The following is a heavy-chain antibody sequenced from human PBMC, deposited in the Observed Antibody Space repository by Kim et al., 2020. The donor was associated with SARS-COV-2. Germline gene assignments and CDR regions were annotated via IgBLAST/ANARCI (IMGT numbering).Heavy chain of an antibody. Sequence: GGSLRLSCGASGFSFSTFPMFWVRQAPDKGLEWVALVWFDGTNHYYEDSVKGRFTISRDNSKSTLHLHMSRLSAADTAVYYCGKARTHSMKDGVDVWGQGTTVIVS. J-gene: IGHJ6*02. CDR2: VWFDGTNH. CDR3: GKARTHSMKDGVDV. CDR1: GFSFSTFP. V-gene: IGHV3-33*06. D-gene: IGHD2-21*01.